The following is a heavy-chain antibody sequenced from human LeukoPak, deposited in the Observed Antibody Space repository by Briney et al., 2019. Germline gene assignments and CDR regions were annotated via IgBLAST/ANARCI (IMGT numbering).Heavy chain of an antibody. CDR1: GFTFSDYY. J-gene: IGHJ6*02. CDR2: INLNRGGT. CDR3: ARDHCVSSGCYEDYYYGMDV. D-gene: IGHD2-2*01. V-gene: IGHV1-2*06. Sequence: ASVKVSCKASGFTFSDYYIHWVRQAPGQGLDYMGHINLNRGGTFYVQKFQGRFTMTRDTSISTAYMELSRLRSDDTAVYFCARDHCVSSGCYEDYYYGMDVWGRGTTVTVSS.